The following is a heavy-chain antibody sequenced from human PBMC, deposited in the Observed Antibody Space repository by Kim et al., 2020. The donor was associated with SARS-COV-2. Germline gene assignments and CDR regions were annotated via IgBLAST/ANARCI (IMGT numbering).Heavy chain of an antibody. V-gene: IGHV5-51*01. J-gene: IGHJ5*02. D-gene: IGHD3-16*02. CDR3: ARLGYPDNWFDP. Sequence: RYSPAFQGQVTISADKSISTAYLQWSSLKASDTAMYYCARLGYPDNWFDPWGQGTLVTVSS.